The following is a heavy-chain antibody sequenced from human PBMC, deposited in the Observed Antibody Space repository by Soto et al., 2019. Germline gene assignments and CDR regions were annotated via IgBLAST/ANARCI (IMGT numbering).Heavy chain of an antibody. CDR2: IYYSWST. CDR3: ARGIVVVTAAQDYYYYGMDV. Sequence: QVQLQESGPGLVKPSETLSLTCTVSGGSVSSGSYYWSWIRQPPGKGLEWIGYIYYSWSTNYKPSLQSRDTISVITSKNRFPLKRSSVSAADTAVYYWARGIVVVTAAQDYYYYGMDVWGQGTTVTVSS. J-gene: IGHJ6*02. D-gene: IGHD2-21*02. V-gene: IGHV4-61*01. CDR1: GGSVSSGSYY.